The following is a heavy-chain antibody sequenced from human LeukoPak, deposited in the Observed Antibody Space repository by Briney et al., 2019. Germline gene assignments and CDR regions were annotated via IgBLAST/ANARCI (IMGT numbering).Heavy chain of an antibody. CDR3: ARTDCSSTSCYKGVYYFNY. D-gene: IGHD2-2*02. CDR1: GGTFSSYA. J-gene: IGHJ4*02. V-gene: IGHV1-69*05. CDR2: IIPIFGTA. Sequence: ASVKVSCKASGGTFSSYAISWVRQAPGQGLEWMGGIIPIFGTANYAQKFQGRVTITTDESTSTAYMELSSLRSEDTAVYYWARTDCSSTSCYKGVYYFNYWGQGTLVTVSS.